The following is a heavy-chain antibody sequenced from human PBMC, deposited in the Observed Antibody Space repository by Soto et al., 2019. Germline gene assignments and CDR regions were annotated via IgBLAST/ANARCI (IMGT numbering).Heavy chain of an antibody. Sequence: GASVKVSCKASGYTFTSYGISWVRQAPGQGLEWMGWISAYNGNTNYAQKLQGRVTMTTDTSTSTAYMELRSLRSDDTAVYYCARGVRPITIFGVVIFLRYYYYYGMDVWGQGTTVTVSS. J-gene: IGHJ6*02. CDR1: GYTFTSYG. CDR2: ISAYNGNT. V-gene: IGHV1-18*04. D-gene: IGHD3-3*01. CDR3: ARGVRPITIFGVVIFLRYYYYYGMDV.